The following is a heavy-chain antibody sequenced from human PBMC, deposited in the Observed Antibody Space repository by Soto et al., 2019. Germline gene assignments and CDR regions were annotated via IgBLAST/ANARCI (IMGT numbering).Heavy chain of an antibody. V-gene: IGHV3-23*01. Sequence: GGSLRLSCTASGFAFKNQSMSWVRQPPGKGLEWVSTISASGATTMYADSVKGRFTIFKENSQLYLHMESLGVEDTAIYYCAKTEAMVAVDVYPRWFDSWGQGTLVNVSS. CDR3: AKTEAMVAVDVYPRWFDS. J-gene: IGHJ5*01. CDR1: GFAFKNQS. CDR2: ISASGATT. D-gene: IGHD5-18*01.